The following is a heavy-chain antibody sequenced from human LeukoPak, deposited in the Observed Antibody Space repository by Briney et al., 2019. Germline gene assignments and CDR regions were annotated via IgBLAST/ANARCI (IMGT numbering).Heavy chain of an antibody. CDR3: ARGEGWSDYYRSLAY. V-gene: IGHV1-8*03. D-gene: IGHD3-3*01. CDR2: MNPNSGNT. J-gene: IGHJ4*02. CDR1: GYTFTSYD. Sequence: ASVKVSCKASGYTFTSYDINWVRQATGQGLEWMGWMNPNSGNTGYAQKFQGRVTITRNISITTAYMELSRLRSDDTAVYYCARGEGWSDYYRSLAYWGQGTLVTVSS.